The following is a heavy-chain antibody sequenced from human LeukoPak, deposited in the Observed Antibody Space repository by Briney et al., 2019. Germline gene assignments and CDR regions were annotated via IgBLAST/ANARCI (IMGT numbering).Heavy chain of an antibody. Sequence: GESLRLSCAASGFTFSSYAMSWGRQPPGKGLEWVSAISGSGGSTYYADSVKGRFTISRDNSKNTLYLQMNSLRAEDTAVYYCAKKYSSGWPFDYWGQGTLVTVSS. D-gene: IGHD6-19*01. J-gene: IGHJ4*02. CDR1: GFTFSSYA. V-gene: IGHV3-23*01. CDR2: ISGSGGST. CDR3: AKKYSSGWPFDY.